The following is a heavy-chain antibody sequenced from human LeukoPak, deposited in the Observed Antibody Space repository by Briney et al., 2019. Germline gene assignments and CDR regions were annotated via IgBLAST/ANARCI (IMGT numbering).Heavy chain of an antibody. CDR1: GYDFTSVG. CDR2: ISPYNGDT. CDR3: ARPSDSSGGDAFDI. V-gene: IGHV1-18*01. D-gene: IGHD2-15*01. J-gene: IGHJ3*02. Sequence: ASVKVSCKASGYDFTSVGITWVRHAPGQGLEWMGWISPYNGDTRYAQKLQGRVTMTTDTSTSTAYMELRSLRSDDTAVYYCARPSDSSGGDAFDIWGQGTMVIVSS.